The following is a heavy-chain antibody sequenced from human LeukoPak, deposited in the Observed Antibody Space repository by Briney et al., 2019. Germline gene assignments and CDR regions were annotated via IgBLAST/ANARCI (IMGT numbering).Heavy chain of an antibody. D-gene: IGHD2-15*01. CDR1: GFTFNSYG. CDR3: AKSRRDSFFDY. J-gene: IGHJ4*02. Sequence: AGGSLRLSCAASGFTFNSYGMHWVRQVPGKGLEWVAIISYDGSNKYYADSVKGRFTISRDNSKNSLYLQMNSLRAEDTALYYCAKSRRDSFFDYWGQGTLVTVSS. CDR2: ISYDGSNK. V-gene: IGHV3-30*18.